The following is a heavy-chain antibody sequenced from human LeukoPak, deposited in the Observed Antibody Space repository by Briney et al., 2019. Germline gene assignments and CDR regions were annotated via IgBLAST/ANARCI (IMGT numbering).Heavy chain of an antibody. Sequence: GGSLRLSCAASGFTFSDNAMTWVRQAPGKGLEWVSAIIKGGGSTYADSVKGRFTISRDNSKNTLYLQMNSLRAEDTAVYYCAKDWRYGTSGPDWYFDLWGRGTLVTVSS. CDR3: AKDWRYGTSGPDWYFDL. J-gene: IGHJ2*01. D-gene: IGHD1-7*01. V-gene: IGHV3-23*01. CDR1: GFTFSDNA. CDR2: IIKGGGST.